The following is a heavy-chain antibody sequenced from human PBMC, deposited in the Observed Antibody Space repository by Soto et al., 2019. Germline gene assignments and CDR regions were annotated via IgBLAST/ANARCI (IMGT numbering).Heavy chain of an antibody. D-gene: IGHD3-10*01. CDR1: GYTFTGYY. CDR3: ARGSLPPTMVRGLESNWFDP. V-gene: IGHV1-2*04. CDR2: INPNSGGT. J-gene: IGHJ5*02. Sequence: ASVKVSCKASGYTFTGYYMHWVRQAPGQGLEWMGWINPNSGGTNYAQKFQGWVTMTRDTSISTAYMELSRLRSDDTAVYYCARGSLPPTMVRGLESNWFDPWGQGTLVAVSS.